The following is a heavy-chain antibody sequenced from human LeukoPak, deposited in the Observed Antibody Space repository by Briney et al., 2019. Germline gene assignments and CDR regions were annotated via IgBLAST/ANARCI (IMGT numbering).Heavy chain of an antibody. J-gene: IGHJ4*02. V-gene: IGHV1-2*02. CDR3: ARVILGGYYYDSSGYSPFDY. D-gene: IGHD3-22*01. CDR1: GYTFTGYY. CDR2: INPNSGGT. Sequence: ASVKVSCKASGYTFTGYYMHWVRQAPGQGLEWMGWINPNSGGTNYAQKFQGRVTMTRDTSISTAYMELSRLRSDDTAVYYCARVILGGYYYDSSGYSPFDYWGQGTLVTVSS.